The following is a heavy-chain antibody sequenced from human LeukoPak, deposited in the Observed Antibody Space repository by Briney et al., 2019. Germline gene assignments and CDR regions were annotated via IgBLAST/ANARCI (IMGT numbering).Heavy chain of an antibody. D-gene: IGHD6-13*01. CDR2: ISYDGSNK. CDR3: AREYGSSWLDH. V-gene: IGHV3-30*04. CDR1: GFTFSSYA. Sequence: GGSLRLSCAASGFTFSSYAMHWVRQAPGKGLEWVAVISYDGSNKYYADSVKGRFTISRDNSKNTLYLQMNSLRAENTAVYYCAREYGSSWLDHWGQGTLVTVSS. J-gene: IGHJ4*02.